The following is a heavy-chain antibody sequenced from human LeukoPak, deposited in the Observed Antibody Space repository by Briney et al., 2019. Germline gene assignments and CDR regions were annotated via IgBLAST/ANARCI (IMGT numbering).Heavy chain of an antibody. J-gene: IGHJ4*02. CDR1: GVSISIYY. V-gene: IGHV4-59*01. D-gene: IGHD3-9*01. CDR2: IYYTGTT. CDR3: ARGEDFERYYLAY. Sequence: SETLSLTCRVSGVSISIYYWTWIRQIPGKGLEWIGYIYYTGTTNYNPLFESRATISVDTSKNQFSLKLTSVTAADTAVYFCARGEDFERYYLAYWGQGTLVTVSS.